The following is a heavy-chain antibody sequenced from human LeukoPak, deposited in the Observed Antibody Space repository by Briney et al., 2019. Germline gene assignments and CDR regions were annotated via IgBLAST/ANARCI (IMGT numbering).Heavy chain of an antibody. J-gene: IGHJ6*02. CDR3: AKVVTTHYYYYGMDV. CDR1: GFTTSSYA. Sequence: GGSLRLSCAASGFTTSSYAMSWVRQAPGKGLEWVSAISGSGGSTYYADSVKGRFTISRDNSKNTLYLQMNSLRAEDTAVYYCAKVVTTHYYYYGMDVWGQGTTVTVSS. D-gene: IGHD4-23*01. CDR2: ISGSGGST. V-gene: IGHV3-23*01.